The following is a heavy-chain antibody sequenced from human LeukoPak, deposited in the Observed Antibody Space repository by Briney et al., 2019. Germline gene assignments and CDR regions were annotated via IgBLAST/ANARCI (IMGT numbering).Heavy chain of an antibody. CDR2: ISYDGSNK. V-gene: IGHV3-30-3*01. CDR3: ARPLYSRTSHDAFDI. CDR1: GFTFSSYA. D-gene: IGHD6-13*01. Sequence: GRSLRLSCAASGFTFSSYAMHWVCQAPGKGLEWVAVISYDGSNKYYADSVKGRFTISRDNSKNTLYLQMNSLRAEDTAVYYCARPLYSRTSHDAFDIWGQGTMVTVSS. J-gene: IGHJ3*02.